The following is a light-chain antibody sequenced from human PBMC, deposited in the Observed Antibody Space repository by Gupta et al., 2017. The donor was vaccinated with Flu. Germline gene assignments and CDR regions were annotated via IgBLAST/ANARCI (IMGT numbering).Light chain of an antibody. Sequence: DIQLTQSPSFLSASVGDRVSITRRASQDMNDYLAWYQQKPGKAPKILISSASTIVSGVPSRFSGSGCGTEFTLPISSLQPEDYATNSCQQLNSYPYTFGQGTKLEI. CDR1: QDMNDY. CDR2: SAS. J-gene: IGKJ2*01. V-gene: IGKV1-9*01. CDR3: QQLNSYPYT.